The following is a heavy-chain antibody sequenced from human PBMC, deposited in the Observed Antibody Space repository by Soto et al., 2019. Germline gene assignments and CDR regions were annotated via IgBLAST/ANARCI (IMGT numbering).Heavy chain of an antibody. CDR3: ASSIVVVTALDY. V-gene: IGHV1-3*05. D-gene: IGHD2-21*02. Sequence: QVQLVQSGAEEKKPGASVKVSCKASGYTFTSYAIHWVRQAPGQRLEWMGWINAGNGNTKYSQKFQGRVTITRDTSASTAHMELSSLRSEDTAVYYCASSIVVVTALDYWGQGTLVTVSS. CDR2: INAGNGNT. J-gene: IGHJ4*02. CDR1: GYTFTSYA.